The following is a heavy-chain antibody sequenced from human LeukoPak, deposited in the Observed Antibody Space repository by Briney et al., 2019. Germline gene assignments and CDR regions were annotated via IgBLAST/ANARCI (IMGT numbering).Heavy chain of an antibody. CDR3: ARGAIQLWSKTYYFDY. CDR1: GGSFSGYY. J-gene: IGHJ4*02. D-gene: IGHD5-18*01. CDR2: INHSGST. Sequence: SETLSLTCAVYGGSFSGYYWSWIRQPPGKGLEWIGEINHSGSTNYNPSLKSRVTISVDTSKNQFSLKLSSVTAADTAVYYCARGAIQLWSKTYYFDYWGQGTLVTVSS. V-gene: IGHV4-34*01.